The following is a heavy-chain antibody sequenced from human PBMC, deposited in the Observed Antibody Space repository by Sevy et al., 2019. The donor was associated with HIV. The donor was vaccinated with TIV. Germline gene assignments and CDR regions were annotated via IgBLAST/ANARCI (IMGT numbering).Heavy chain of an antibody. Sequence: GESLKISCAASGFIFSYAWMSWVRQAPGKGLEWVGRIKSKADGGTTDYAAPVKGRFTIPRDDSKNTLYLQMTSLKTEDTAVYYCSTDPIIVLLVTDGMDVWGQGTTVTVSS. D-gene: IGHD2-8*02. J-gene: IGHJ6*02. V-gene: IGHV3-15*01. CDR1: GFIFSYAW. CDR2: IKSKADGGTT. CDR3: STDPIIVLLVTDGMDV.